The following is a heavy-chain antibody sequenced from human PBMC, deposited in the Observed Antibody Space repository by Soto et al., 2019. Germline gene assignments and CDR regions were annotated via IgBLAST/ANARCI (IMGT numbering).Heavy chain of an antibody. D-gene: IGHD4-4*01. Sequence: QVPLVQSGAEAKQPGASVKVSCKTSGYLFNSYGLSWVRQAPGQGLEWMGWISGYNAKTTYEQKFQGRVIMTIDTSTSTAYMELRSLRFDDTAVYYCARDETYSSYYFDYWGQGTLVTVSS. CDR1: GYLFNSYG. V-gene: IGHV1-18*04. CDR2: ISGYNAKT. CDR3: ARDETYSSYYFDY. J-gene: IGHJ4*02.